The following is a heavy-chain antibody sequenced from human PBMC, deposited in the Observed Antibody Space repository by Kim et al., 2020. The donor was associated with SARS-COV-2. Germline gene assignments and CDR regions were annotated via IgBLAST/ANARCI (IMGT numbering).Heavy chain of an antibody. J-gene: IGHJ5*02. Sequence: SETLSLTCAVYGGSFSGYYWSWIRQPPGKGLEWIGEINHSGSTNYNPSLKSRVTISVDTSKNQFSLKLSSVTAADTAVYYCARVSGPAMFRGRNWFDPWGQGTLVTVSS. V-gene: IGHV4-34*01. CDR3: ARVSGPAMFRGRNWFDP. CDR2: INHSGST. D-gene: IGHD3-10*01. CDR1: GGSFSGYY.